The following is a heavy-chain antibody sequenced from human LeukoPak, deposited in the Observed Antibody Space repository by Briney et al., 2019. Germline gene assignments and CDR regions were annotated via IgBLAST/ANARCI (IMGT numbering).Heavy chain of an antibody. Sequence: GGSLRLSCAASGFAFSSYAMSWVRQAPGKGLEWVSGISGSGGDKYYTDSVKGRFTISRDNSKNTLYLQMNSLRAADTALYYCAIRQQSVRHFAPWGQGTLVTVSS. D-gene: IGHD6-13*01. V-gene: IGHV3-23*01. CDR3: AIRQQSVRHFAP. CDR1: GFAFSSYA. J-gene: IGHJ5*02. CDR2: ISGSGGDK.